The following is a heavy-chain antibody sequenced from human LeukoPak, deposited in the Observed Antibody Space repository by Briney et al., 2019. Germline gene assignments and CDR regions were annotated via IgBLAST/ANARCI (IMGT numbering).Heavy chain of an antibody. D-gene: IGHD6-13*01. J-gene: IGHJ6*03. CDR2: INHSGST. Sequence: SETLSLTCTVSGGSFSGYYWNWIRQPPGKGLEWIGEINHSGSTNYNPSLKSRVTISVDKSKNPVSLRLSSVTAADTAVYYCARGRHTGGIAAAGPSRRYYYYMDVWGKGTTVTVSS. CDR1: GGSFSGYY. CDR3: ARGRHTGGIAAAGPSRRYYYYMDV. V-gene: IGHV4-34*01.